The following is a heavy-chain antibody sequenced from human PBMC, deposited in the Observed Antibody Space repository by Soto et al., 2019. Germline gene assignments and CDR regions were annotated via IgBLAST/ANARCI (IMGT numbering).Heavy chain of an antibody. V-gene: IGHV3-66*01. Sequence: PGGSLRLSCAAAGFSVSTSHISWVRQAPGKGLEWVSVIYSGGATHYAVSVKGRLIISRDKSKNTVDLQMNSLRDEDTAVYYCARDYYSSSLDWFDPWGQGTLVTVSS. D-gene: IGHD6-13*01. CDR3: ARDYYSSSLDWFDP. J-gene: IGHJ5*02. CDR1: GFSVSTSH. CDR2: IYSGGAT.